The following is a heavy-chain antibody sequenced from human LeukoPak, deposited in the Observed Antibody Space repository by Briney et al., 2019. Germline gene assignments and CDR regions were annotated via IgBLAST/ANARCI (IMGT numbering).Heavy chain of an antibody. CDR3: AKVGSYDSSGYPLTG. V-gene: IGHV3-23*01. Sequence: GGSLRLSCAASGFTFSSYAMSWVRQAPGKGLEWVSAISGSGGSTYYADSVKGRFTISRDNSKNTLYLQMNSLRAEDTALYYCAKVGSYDSSGYPLTGWGQGTLVTVSS. J-gene: IGHJ4*02. CDR2: ISGSGGST. CDR1: GFTFSSYA. D-gene: IGHD3-22*01.